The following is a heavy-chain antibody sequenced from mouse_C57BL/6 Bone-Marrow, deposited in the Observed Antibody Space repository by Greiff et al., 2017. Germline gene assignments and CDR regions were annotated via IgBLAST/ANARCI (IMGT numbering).Heavy chain of an antibody. D-gene: IGHD2-5*01. J-gene: IGHJ3*01. V-gene: IGHV5-4*03. CDR1: GFTFSSYA. CDR3: ARAYSNLVAY. CDR2: ISDGGSYT. Sequence: EVMLVESGGGLVKPGGSLKLSCAASGFTFSSYAMSWVRQTPEKRLEWVATISDGGSYTYYPDNVKGRFTISRDNAKNNLYLQMSHLKSEDTAMYDGARAYSNLVAYWGQGTLVTVSA.